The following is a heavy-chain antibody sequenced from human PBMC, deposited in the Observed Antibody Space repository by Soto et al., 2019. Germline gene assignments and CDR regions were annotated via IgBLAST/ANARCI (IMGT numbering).Heavy chain of an antibody. CDR3: AREGYSSSWLDAFDI. J-gene: IGHJ3*02. D-gene: IGHD6-13*01. Sequence: ASVKVSCKASGYTFTSYYMHWVRQAPGQGLEWMGIINPSGGSTSYAQKFQGRVTMTTDTSTSTAYMELRSLRSDDTAVYYCAREGYSSSWLDAFDIWGQRTMVTVSS. CDR2: INPSGGST. CDR1: GYTFTSYY. V-gene: IGHV1-46*01.